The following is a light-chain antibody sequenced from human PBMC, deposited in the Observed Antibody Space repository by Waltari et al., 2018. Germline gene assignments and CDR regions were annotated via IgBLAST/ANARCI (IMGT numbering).Light chain of an antibody. V-gene: IGKV1-33*01. CDR1: QDITNK. CDR3: QHFENLPLT. Sequence: DIQMTQSPSSLSASVGDRVTIPFQESQDITNKLNWYQQKPGQAPKLLIYEASTLHTGVPSRFRGRGYGTDFTLIISRLQPEDVATYYCQHFENLPLTFGGGTKVEIK. CDR2: EAS. J-gene: IGKJ4*01.